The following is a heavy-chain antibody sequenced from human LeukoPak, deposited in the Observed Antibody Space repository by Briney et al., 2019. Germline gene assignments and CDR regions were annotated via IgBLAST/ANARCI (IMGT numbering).Heavy chain of an antibody. CDR1: GFIISHYG. CDR3: ARDAQRGFDYSNSLEY. Sequence: GGSLRLSCAASGFIISHYGMHWVRQAPGKGLEWVAVIWSDGSNRFYAGSVKGRFTISRDNSQNTLFLQMNSLRAEDTAMYYCARDAQRGFDYSNSLEYWGHGTLVTVSS. CDR2: IWSDGSNR. D-gene: IGHD4-11*01. V-gene: IGHV3-33*01. J-gene: IGHJ4*01.